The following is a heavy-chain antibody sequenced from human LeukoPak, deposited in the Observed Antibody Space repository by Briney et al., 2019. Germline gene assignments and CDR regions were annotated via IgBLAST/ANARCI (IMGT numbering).Heavy chain of an antibody. J-gene: IGHJ4*02. CDR2: IYNGVNT. CDR1: GASVSSASY. CDR3: ASADSRARLVVIGPHY. D-gene: IGHD3-22*01. Sequence: SETLSLTCTVSGASVSSASYWSWIRQPPGKGVEWIAHIYNGVNTNYNPSLKSRVTISVDTSKNQFSLRLNSVTAADTAVYYCASADSRARLVVIGPHYWGQGTLVTVSS. V-gene: IGHV4-61*01.